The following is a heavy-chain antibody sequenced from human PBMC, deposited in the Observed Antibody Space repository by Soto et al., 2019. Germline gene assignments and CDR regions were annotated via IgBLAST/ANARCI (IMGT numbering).Heavy chain of an antibody. Sequence: SETLSLTXTVSGGSISSYYWSWIRQPAGKGLEWIGRIYTSGSTNYNPSLKSRVTMSVDTSKNQFSLNLSSVTAADTAVYYCARGQVIAAAGTNWFDPWGQGTLVTVSS. CDR3: ARGQVIAAAGTNWFDP. V-gene: IGHV4-4*07. J-gene: IGHJ5*02. CDR2: IYTSGST. CDR1: GGSISSYY. D-gene: IGHD6-13*01.